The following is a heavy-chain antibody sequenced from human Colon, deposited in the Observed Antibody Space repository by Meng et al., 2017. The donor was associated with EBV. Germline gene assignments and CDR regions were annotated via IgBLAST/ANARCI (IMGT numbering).Heavy chain of an antibody. V-gene: IGHV4-34*02. J-gene: IGHJ2*01. CDR1: GGSLSDYY. CDR2: IHPSGSI. D-gene: IGHD7-27*01. CDR3: SRGVDSYKLGNL. Sequence: QVQLQQWGAGLLKPSETLSLPFVVYGGSLSDYYCSWIRQSPGRGLEWIGEIHPSGSIFYNPSLQSRVTISVDTSKNQFSLNLNSVTAADTAVYFCSRGVDSYKLGNLWGRGTLVTVSS.